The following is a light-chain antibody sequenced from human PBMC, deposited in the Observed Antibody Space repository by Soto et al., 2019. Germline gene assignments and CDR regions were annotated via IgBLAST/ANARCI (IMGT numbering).Light chain of an antibody. J-gene: IGKJ1*01. CDR2: GAS. CDR3: QQYNDNWPT. V-gene: IGKV3-20*01. CDR1: QSVSSSY. Sequence: EIVLTQSPGTLSLSPGERATLSCRASQSVSSSYVAWYQQKPGQAPRLLIYGASSRASGIPDRFSGSGSGTEFTLTINGLQSEDFAVYYCQQYNDNWPTFGQGTKVDIK.